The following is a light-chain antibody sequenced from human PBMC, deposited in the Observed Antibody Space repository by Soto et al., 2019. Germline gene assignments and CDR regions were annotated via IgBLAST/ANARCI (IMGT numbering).Light chain of an antibody. J-gene: IGKJ5*01. CDR1: QRVSRD. CDR2: GAS. Sequence: VMTQSPAALSVSPVEGVTLSCMASQRVSRDLAWYQQKPGQAPRLLIFGASKRATGIPARFSGSGSGTDFTLTISSLEPEDSAVYYCQQRNVWPPVTFGKGTRLEIK. V-gene: IGKV3-11*01. CDR3: QQRNVWPPVT.